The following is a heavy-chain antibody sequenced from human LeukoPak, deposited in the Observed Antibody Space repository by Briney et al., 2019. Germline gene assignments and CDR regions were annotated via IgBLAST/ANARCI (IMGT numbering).Heavy chain of an antibody. CDR3: ARRYIRRHTYGFDL. CDR1: GGSISSSNC. D-gene: IGHD1-1*01. J-gene: IGHJ3*01. CDR2: IYHIGST. V-gene: IGHV4-4*02. Sequence: SETLSPTCAVSGGSISSSNCWSWVRRPPGKGLEWRGEIYHIGSTNYNPSLKSRGTISVDKSKNQFSLKLSSLIAAETAVYYCARRYIRRHTYGFDLWGQGTMVTVSS.